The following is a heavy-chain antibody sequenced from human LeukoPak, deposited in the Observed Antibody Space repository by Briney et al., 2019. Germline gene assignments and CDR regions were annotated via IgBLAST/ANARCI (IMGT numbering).Heavy chain of an antibody. Sequence: PSETLSLTCTVSGGSISSNYWSWIRQPPGKSLEWIGYIYYSGSTNYNPSLKSRVTISLDTSKNQFSLKLSSVTAADTAVYYCARDGGYYDSSGYYWSDAFDIWGQGTMVTVSS. V-gene: IGHV4-59*01. CDR2: IYYSGST. J-gene: IGHJ3*02. D-gene: IGHD3-22*01. CDR3: ARDGGYYDSSGYYWSDAFDI. CDR1: GGSISSNY.